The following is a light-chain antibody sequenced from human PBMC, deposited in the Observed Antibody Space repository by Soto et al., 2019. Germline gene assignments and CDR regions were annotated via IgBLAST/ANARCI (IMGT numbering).Light chain of an antibody. Sequence: DSALTQSPATLSLSPGEKATLSCGASQSVSSYLAWYQQKPGQAPRLLIYDTSNRATVLTARFSGSGSGTDFTLTISSLEPEDFAVYYCQQRSDWPPGLTFGGGPKVDIK. CDR1: QSVSSY. CDR2: DTS. V-gene: IGKV3-11*01. CDR3: QQRSDWPPGLT. J-gene: IGKJ4*01.